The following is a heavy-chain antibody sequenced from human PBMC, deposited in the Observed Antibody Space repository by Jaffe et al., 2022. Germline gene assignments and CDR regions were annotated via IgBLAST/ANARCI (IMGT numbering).Heavy chain of an antibody. CDR1: GFAVSNNY. CDR2: IYSSGST. V-gene: IGHV3-66*02. J-gene: IGHJ3*02. Sequence: EVQLVESGGGLVQPGGSLRLSCAASGFAVSNNYMAWVRQAPGKGLEWVSIIYSSGSTYYTDSVRGRFTTSRDNSKNTLYLQMNNVRPEDTALYYCAALMTAIIAFDIWGQGTMVTVSS. CDR3: AALMTAIIAFDI. D-gene: IGHD2-21*02.